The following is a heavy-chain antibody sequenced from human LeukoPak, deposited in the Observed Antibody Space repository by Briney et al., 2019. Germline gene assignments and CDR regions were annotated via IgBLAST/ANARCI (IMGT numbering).Heavy chain of an antibody. J-gene: IGHJ3*02. D-gene: IGHD6-13*01. V-gene: IGHV4-59*01. CDR1: GGSISSYY. Sequence: SETLSHTCTVSGGSISSYYWSWIRQPPGKGLEWIGYIYYSGSTNYNPSLKSRVTISVDTSKNQFSLKLSSVTAADTAVYYCARVYSSSWNDAFDIWAKGQWSPSLQ. CDR3: ARVYSSSWNDAFDI. CDR2: IYYSGST.